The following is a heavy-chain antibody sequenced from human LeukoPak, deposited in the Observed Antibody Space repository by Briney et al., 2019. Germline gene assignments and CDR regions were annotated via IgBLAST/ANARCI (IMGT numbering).Heavy chain of an antibody. V-gene: IGHV4-39*01. CDR1: GGSISSSSYY. CDR3: ARHRSYYDSSGPFDP. Sequence: PSETLSLTCTVSGGSISSSSYYWGWIRQPPGKGLEWIGSIYYSGSTYYNPSLKSRVTISVDTSKNQFSLKLSSVTAAHTAVYYCARHRSYYDSSGPFDPWGQGTLVTVSS. D-gene: IGHD3-22*01. CDR2: IYYSGST. J-gene: IGHJ5*02.